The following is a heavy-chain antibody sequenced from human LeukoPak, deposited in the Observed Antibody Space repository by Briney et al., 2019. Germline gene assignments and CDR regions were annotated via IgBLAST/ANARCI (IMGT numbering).Heavy chain of an antibody. CDR2: ISWNSGSI. V-gene: IGHV3-9*03. CDR1: GFTFDDYA. D-gene: IGHD3-9*01. Sequence: GRSLRPSCAASGFTFDDYAMHWVRQAPGKGLEWVSGISWNSGSIGYADSVKGRFTVSRDNAKNSLYLQMNSLRAEDMALYYCAKGTLTGSFDYWGQGTLVTVSS. CDR3: AKGTLTGSFDY. J-gene: IGHJ4*02.